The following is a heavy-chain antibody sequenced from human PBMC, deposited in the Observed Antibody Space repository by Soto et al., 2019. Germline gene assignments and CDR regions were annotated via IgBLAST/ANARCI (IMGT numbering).Heavy chain of an antibody. CDR1: GGSISSGDYY. CDR2: IYYSGST. J-gene: IGHJ5*02. Sequence: QVQLQESGPGLVKPSQTLSLTCTVSGGSISSGDYYWSWIRQPPGKGLEWIGYIYYSGSTYYNPSLKSRVTISVDTSKNQFSLKLSSVTAADTAVYYCAREVMRLLDYGDSPDTNWFDPWGQGTLVTVSS. V-gene: IGHV4-30-4*01. D-gene: IGHD4-17*01. CDR3: AREVMRLLDYGDSPDTNWFDP.